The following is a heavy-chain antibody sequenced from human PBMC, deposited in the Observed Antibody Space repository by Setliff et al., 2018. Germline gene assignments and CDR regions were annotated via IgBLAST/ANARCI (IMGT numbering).Heavy chain of an antibody. D-gene: IGHD3-10*01. CDR3: ASQGFSHYYYYYGMDV. V-gene: IGHV4-59*10. CDR2: IYTSGST. Sequence: SETLSLTCAVYGGSFSGYYWSWIRQPAGKGLEWIGHIYTSGSTNYNPSLKSRATISVDTSKNQFSLKLSSVTAADTAVYYCASQGFSHYYYYYGMDVWGQGTTVTVSS. CDR1: GGSFSGYY. J-gene: IGHJ6*02.